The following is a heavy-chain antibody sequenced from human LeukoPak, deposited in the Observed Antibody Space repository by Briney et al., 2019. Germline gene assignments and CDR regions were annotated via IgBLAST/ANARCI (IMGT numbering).Heavy chain of an antibody. Sequence: GASVKVSCKASGGTFSSYAISWVRQAPGQGLEWMGGIIPIFGTANYAQKFQGRVTITTDESTSTAYMELSSLRSGDTAVYYCARASSIAARPRWFDPWGQGTLVTVSS. CDR3: ARASSIAARPRWFDP. CDR2: IIPIFGTA. J-gene: IGHJ5*02. D-gene: IGHD6-6*01. V-gene: IGHV1-69*05. CDR1: GGTFSSYA.